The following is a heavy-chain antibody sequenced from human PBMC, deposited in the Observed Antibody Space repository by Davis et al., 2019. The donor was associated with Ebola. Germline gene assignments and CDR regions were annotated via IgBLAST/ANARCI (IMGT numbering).Heavy chain of an antibody. D-gene: IGHD2/OR15-2a*01. V-gene: IGHV3-23*01. Sequence: PGGSLCLSCAPSGFTFSNYAVTWVRQRPGKGLEWVSAISGSGDDTTFYADSVKGRFTISRDNSNNTLYLQMNSLRAEDTAVYYCARDADTTAFYWYFDLWGRGTLVTVSS. CDR2: ISGSGDDTT. CDR1: GFTFSNYA. J-gene: IGHJ2*01. CDR3: ARDADTTAFYWYFDL.